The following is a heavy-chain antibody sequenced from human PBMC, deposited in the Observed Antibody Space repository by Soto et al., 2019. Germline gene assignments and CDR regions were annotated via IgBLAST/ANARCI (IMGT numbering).Heavy chain of an antibody. CDR3: ARDGTMVRGSSCGMDV. J-gene: IGHJ6*02. D-gene: IGHD3-10*01. CDR1: GFTVSSNY. CDR2: IYSGGST. V-gene: IGHV3-53*04. Sequence: GGSLRLSCAASGFTVSSNYMSWVRQAPGKGLEWVSVIYSGGSTYYADSVKGRFTISRHNSKNTLYLQMNSLRAEDTAVYYCARDGTMVRGSSCGMDVGGQGTTVTVSS.